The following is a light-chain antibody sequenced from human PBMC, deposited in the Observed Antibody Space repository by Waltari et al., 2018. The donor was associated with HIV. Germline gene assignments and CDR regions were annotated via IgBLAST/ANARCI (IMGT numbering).Light chain of an antibody. CDR1: RSNIGAGYD. V-gene: IGLV1-40*01. Sequence: APGQRVTISCTGSRSNIGAGYDVHWYQQLPGTAPKLLIYGNTNRPSGVPDRFSGSKSGTSASLAITGLQAEDEADYYCQSYDSSLSASVFGEGTKLTVL. J-gene: IGLJ2*01. CDR2: GNT. CDR3: QSYDSSLSASV.